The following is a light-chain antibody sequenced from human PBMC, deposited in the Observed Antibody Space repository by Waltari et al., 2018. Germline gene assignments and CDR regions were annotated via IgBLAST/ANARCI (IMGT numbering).Light chain of an antibody. V-gene: IGLV2-14*03. J-gene: IGLJ2*01. Sequence: QSALTQPASVSGSPGQSITISCTGTSSDIGSYNYVSWYQQHPGKAPKLVIYEVTNRPSGLCDRFSGSKSGNTASLTSSGLQPEDEATYHCSAYAGSDLVLVGGGTKLTVL. CDR2: EVT. CDR1: SSDIGSYNY. CDR3: SAYAGSDLVL.